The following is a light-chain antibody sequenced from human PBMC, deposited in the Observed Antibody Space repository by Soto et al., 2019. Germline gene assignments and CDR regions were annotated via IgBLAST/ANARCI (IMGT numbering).Light chain of an antibody. CDR3: AAWDDSLSGMV. CDR1: SSNIGSNY. V-gene: IGLV1-47*01. CDR2: RNN. J-gene: IGLJ2*01. Sequence: QSVLTQPPSASGTPGQRVTISCSGSSSNIGSNYVYWYQQLPGTAPKLLIYRNNQRPSGVPDRFSGAKSGTSASLAISWLRSEDDADYYCAAWDDSLSGMVFGGGTKLTVL.